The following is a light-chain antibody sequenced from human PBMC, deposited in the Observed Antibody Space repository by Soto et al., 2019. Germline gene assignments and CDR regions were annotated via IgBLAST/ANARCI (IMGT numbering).Light chain of an antibody. CDR3: MQALQSPYT. Sequence: DIVMTQSPLSLPVTPGEPASISCRSSQSLLHSNGYNYLDWYLQKPGQSPQLLISLGSNRASGVPARFSGSGSATDFTLNIARVEAEDFGVYYCMQALQSPYTFGQGT. CDR1: QSLLHSNGYNY. V-gene: IGKV2-28*01. CDR2: LGS. J-gene: IGKJ2*01.